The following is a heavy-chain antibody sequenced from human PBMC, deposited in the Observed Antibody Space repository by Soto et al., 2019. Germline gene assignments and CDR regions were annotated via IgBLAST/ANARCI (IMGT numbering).Heavy chain of an antibody. CDR3: ARQNTAYYFDY. CDR1: GGSISSYY. J-gene: IGHJ4*02. CDR2: IYYSGST. V-gene: IGHV4-59*08. D-gene: IGHD2-2*02. Sequence: TLSLTRTVYGGSISSYYWSRFRQPPGKGLEWIGYIYYSGSTNYNPSLKSRVTISVDTSKNQFSLKLSSVTAADTAVYYCARQNTAYYFDYWGQGALVTVSS.